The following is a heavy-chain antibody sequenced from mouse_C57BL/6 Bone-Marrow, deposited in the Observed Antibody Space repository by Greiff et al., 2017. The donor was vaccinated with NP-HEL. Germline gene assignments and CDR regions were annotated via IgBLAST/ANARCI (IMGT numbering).Heavy chain of an antibody. D-gene: IGHD1-1*01. CDR3: ARHLLLRYYFDY. V-gene: IGHV5-6*01. CDR2: ISSGGSYT. Sequence: EVKVVESGGDLVKPGGSLKLSCAASGFTFSSYGMSLVRQTPDKRLEWVAPISSGGSYTYYPDSVKGRFTISRDNAKNTLYLQMSSLKSEDTAMYYCARHLLLRYYFDYWGQGTTLTVSS. J-gene: IGHJ2*01. CDR1: GFTFSSYG.